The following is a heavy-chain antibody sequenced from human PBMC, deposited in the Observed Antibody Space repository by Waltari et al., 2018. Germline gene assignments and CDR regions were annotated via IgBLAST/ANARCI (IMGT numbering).Heavy chain of an antibody. J-gene: IGHJ5*02. CDR3: ARDPPNLRDAPEA. D-gene: IGHD2-8*01. CDR2: ISSSSSTI. V-gene: IGHV3-48*01. Sequence: EVQLVESGGGLVQPGGSLRLSCAASGFTFSSYSMNWVRQAPGKGLEWVSYISSSSSTIYYADSVKGRFTIARDNAKNSLYLQMNSLSAEDTAVYYCARDPPNLRDAPEAWGQGTLVTVSS. CDR1: GFTFSSYS.